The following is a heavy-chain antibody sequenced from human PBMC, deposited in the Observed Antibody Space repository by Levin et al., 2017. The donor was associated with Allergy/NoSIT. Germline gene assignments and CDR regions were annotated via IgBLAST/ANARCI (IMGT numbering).Heavy chain of an antibody. CDR2: FDPEDGET. D-gene: IGHD1-1*01. CDR3: ATDRQLGYAFDI. V-gene: IGHV1-24*01. Sequence: PMASVKVSCKVSGYTLTELSMHWVRQAPGKGLEWMGGFDPEDGETIYAQKFQGRVTMTEDTSTDTAYMELSSLRSEDTAVYYCATDRQLGYAFDIWGQGTMVTVSS. J-gene: IGHJ3*02. CDR1: GYTLTELS.